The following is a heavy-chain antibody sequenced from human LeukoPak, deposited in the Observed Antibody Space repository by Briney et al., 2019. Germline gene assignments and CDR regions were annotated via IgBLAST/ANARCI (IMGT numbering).Heavy chain of an antibody. V-gene: IGHV4-31*03. D-gene: IGHD3-3*01. J-gene: IGHJ4*02. CDR3: ARVKVLRFLEWFLDF. CDR1: GSSVSSDEYY. Sequence: SETLSLTCTVSGSSVSSDEYYWSWVRQHPGKGLEWIGYVYYSGSSYYIPSLESRVTMSVEVSKNQFSLELRSVTAADTAVYYCARVKVLRFLEWFLDFWGQGALVTVSS. CDR2: VYYSGSS.